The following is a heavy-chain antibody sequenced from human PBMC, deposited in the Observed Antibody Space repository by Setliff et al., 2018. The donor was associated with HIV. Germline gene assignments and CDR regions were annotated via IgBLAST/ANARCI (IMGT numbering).Heavy chain of an antibody. V-gene: IGHV4-61*10. CDR2: IYISGST. D-gene: IGHD3-10*01. Sequence: SETLSLTCAVSGYSISSGDYYWSWIRQPAGKGLEWIGHIYISGSTNYNPSFNSRVTMSVDTSKNQFSLRLNSVTAADTAIYYCTRRGADSYYPRPLDVWGKGTTVTVSS. CDR3: TRRGADSYYPRPLDV. J-gene: IGHJ6*04. CDR1: GYSISSGDYY.